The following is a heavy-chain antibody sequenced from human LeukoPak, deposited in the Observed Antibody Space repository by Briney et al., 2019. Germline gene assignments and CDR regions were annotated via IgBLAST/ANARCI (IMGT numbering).Heavy chain of an antibody. V-gene: IGHV3-21*04. CDR3: ARYGDPRRFDN. CDR2: ISSSSSYI. CDR1: GFTFSSYS. J-gene: IGHJ4*02. Sequence: GGSLRLSCAASGFTFSSYSMNWVRQAPGKGLEWVSSISSSSSYIYYADSVKGRFTISRDNAKNSLYLQMNSLRVEDTAFYYCARYGDPRRFDNWGQGTLVTVSS. D-gene: IGHD2-21*02.